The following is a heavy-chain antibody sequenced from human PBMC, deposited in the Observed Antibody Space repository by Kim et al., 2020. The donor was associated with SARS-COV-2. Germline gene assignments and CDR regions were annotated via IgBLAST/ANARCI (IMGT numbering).Heavy chain of an antibody. CDR1: GFTFDTYA. Sequence: GGSLRLSCVASGFTFDTYAMSWVRQAPGKGLEWVSFISGGAVNKFYADSVRGRFTISRDNSNNMLYLQMNSLRDEDTALYYCAKMVIMDGYNYFYYYAMDVWGQGTTVTVSS. D-gene: IGHD2-21*01. V-gene: IGHV3-23*01. CDR3: AKMVIMDGYNYFYYYAMDV. CDR2: ISGGAVNK. J-gene: IGHJ6*02.